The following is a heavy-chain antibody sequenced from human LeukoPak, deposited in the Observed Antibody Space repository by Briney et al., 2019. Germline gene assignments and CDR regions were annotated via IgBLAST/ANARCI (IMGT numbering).Heavy chain of an antibody. J-gene: IGHJ4*02. D-gene: IGHD6-6*01. V-gene: IGHV1-8*01. Sequence: ASVKVSCKASGYTFTSYDINWVRQATGQGLEWMGWMNPNSGNTGYAQRFEGRVAMTWNTSTSTTYMDLSSLRSEDSAVYYCARGLYGSSQLDSWGQGTLVTVSS. CDR1: GYTFTSYD. CDR3: ARGLYGSSQLDS. CDR2: MNPNSGNT.